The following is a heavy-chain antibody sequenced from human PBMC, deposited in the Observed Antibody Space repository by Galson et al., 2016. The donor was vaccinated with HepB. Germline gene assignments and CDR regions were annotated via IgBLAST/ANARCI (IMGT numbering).Heavy chain of an antibody. CDR3: ARTYYYDTSGYYRVFYI. CDR2: ISTYNGNT. Sequence: SVKVSCKASGYTFTTYSIGWVRQAPGQGLEWMGWISTYNGNTNYAQKLQGRVTMTTDTSTSTAYMELRSLTSDDTAVYYRARTYYYDTSGYYRVFYIWGQGTMVTVSS. V-gene: IGHV1-18*01. D-gene: IGHD3-22*01. J-gene: IGHJ3*02. CDR1: GYTFTTYS.